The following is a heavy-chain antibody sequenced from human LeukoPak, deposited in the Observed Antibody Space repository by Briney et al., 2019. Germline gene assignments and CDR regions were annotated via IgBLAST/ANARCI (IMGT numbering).Heavy chain of an antibody. D-gene: IGHD6-13*01. J-gene: IGHJ6*02. CDR2: IYSGGST. Sequence: GGSLRLSCAASGFTVSSNYMSWVRQAPGKGLEWVSVIYSGGSTYCADSVKGRFTISRDNSKNTLYLQMNSLRAEDTAVYYCARDRGAAGWRRLHYYYGMDVWGQGTTVTVSS. CDR3: ARDRGAAGWRRLHYYYGMDV. V-gene: IGHV3-66*01. CDR1: GFTVSSNY.